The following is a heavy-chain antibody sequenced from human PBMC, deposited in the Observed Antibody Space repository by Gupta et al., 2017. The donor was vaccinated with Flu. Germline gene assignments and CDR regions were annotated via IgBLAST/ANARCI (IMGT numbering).Heavy chain of an antibody. Sequence: EVQLSESGGGLAQPGGSLRLSCAASGFTFSSFAMTWVRQAPGKGLEWVSAISASGGSTYYTDSVKGRFTIFRDNSKNTLHLQMNSLRVEDTAVYYCAKGQDLKTRGRYTALDSWGQGTLVTVSS. D-gene: IGHD3-16*01. J-gene: IGHJ5*01. CDR1: GFTFSSFA. V-gene: IGHV3-23*01. CDR3: AKGQDLKTRGRYTALDS. CDR2: ISASGGST.